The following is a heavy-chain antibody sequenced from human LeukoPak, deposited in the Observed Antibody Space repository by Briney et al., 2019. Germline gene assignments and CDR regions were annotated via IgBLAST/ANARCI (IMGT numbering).Heavy chain of an antibody. J-gene: IGHJ3*02. V-gene: IGHV1-46*01. CDR3: ARGGYYYDSSGPSHAFDI. D-gene: IGHD3-22*01. CDR2: INPSGGST. CDR1: GYTFTSYY. Sequence: ASVKVSCKASGYTFTSYYMHWVRQAPGQGLEWMGIINPSGGSTSYAQKFQGRVTMTRDTSTSTVYMELSSLRSEDTAVYYCARGGYYYDSSGPSHAFDIWGQGTMVTVSS.